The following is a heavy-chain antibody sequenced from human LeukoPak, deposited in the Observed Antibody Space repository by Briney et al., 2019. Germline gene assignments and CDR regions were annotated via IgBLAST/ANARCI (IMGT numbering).Heavy chain of an antibody. J-gene: IGHJ6*02. D-gene: IGHD1-26*01. CDR2: INHSGST. CDR3: EREKGVRWELPPYYYGMDV. Sequence: SETLSLTCAVYGGSFSGYYWSWIRQPPGKGLEWIGEINHSGSTNYNPSLKSRVTISVDTSKNQFSLKLSSVTAADTAVYYCEREKGVRWELPPYYYGMDVWGQGTTVTVSS. CDR1: GGSFSGYY. V-gene: IGHV4-34*01.